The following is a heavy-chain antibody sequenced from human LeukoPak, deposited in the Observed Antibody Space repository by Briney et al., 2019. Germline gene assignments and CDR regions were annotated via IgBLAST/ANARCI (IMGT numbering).Heavy chain of an antibody. CDR2: ISYDGSNK. J-gene: IGHJ6*02. Sequence: GGSLRLSCAASGFTFSSYGMHWVRQAPGKGLEWVAVISYDGSNKYYADPVKGRFTISRDNSKNTLYLQMNSLRAEDTAVYYCAKDLVVAATGYYYYYGMDVWGQGTTVTVSS. D-gene: IGHD2-15*01. V-gene: IGHV3-30*18. CDR3: AKDLVVAATGYYYYYGMDV. CDR1: GFTFSSYG.